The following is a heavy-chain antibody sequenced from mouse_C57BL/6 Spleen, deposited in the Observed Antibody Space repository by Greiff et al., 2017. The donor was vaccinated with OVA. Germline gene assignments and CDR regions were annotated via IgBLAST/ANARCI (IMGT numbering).Heavy chain of an antibody. Sequence: QVQLQQSGAELVRPGTSVKMSCKASGYTFTNYWIGWAKQRPGHGLEWIGDIYPGGGYTNYNEKFKGKATLTADKSSSTAYMQFSSLTSEDSAIYYCARSGYDYDLYYFDYWGQGTTLTVSS. CDR1: GYTFTNYW. CDR3: ARSGYDYDLYYFDY. V-gene: IGHV1-63*01. D-gene: IGHD2-4*01. CDR2: IYPGGGYT. J-gene: IGHJ2*01.